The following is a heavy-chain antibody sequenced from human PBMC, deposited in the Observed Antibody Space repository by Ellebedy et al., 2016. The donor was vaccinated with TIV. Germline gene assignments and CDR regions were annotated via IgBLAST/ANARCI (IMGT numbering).Heavy chain of an antibody. Sequence: GGSLRLSCAASGFTFMNYAVSWVRQAPGKGLEWVSTISSTGGGSPYYADSVTGRFTISRDNSKSTLYLQMSSLRVDDTAIYYCAKQGSGWYELDYWGQGTLVTVSS. CDR2: ISSTGGGSP. J-gene: IGHJ4*02. V-gene: IGHV3-23*01. D-gene: IGHD6-19*01. CDR3: AKQGSGWYELDY. CDR1: GFTFMNYA.